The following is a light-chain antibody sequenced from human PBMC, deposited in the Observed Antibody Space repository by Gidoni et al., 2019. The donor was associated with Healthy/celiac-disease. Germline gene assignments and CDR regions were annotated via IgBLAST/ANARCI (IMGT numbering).Light chain of an antibody. CDR1: QSVSSY. V-gene: IGKV3-11*01. Sequence: EIVLTQSPATLSLSPGERATLSRRASQSVSSYLAWYQQKPGQAPRLLIYDASNRATGIPARFSGSGSGTDFTLTISSLEPEDFAVYYCQQRSNWPPKYTFGQXTKLEIK. J-gene: IGKJ2*01. CDR3: QQRSNWPPKYT. CDR2: DAS.